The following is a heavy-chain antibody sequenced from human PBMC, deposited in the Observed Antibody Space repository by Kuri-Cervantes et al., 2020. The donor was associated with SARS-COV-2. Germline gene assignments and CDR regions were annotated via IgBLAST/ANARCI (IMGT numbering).Heavy chain of an antibody. V-gene: IGHV3-74*01. CDR1: GFPFRSYW. CDR2: TNSDGIST. CDR3: ARGGVVTADWYFDL. D-gene: IGHD2-21*02. J-gene: IGHJ2*01. Sequence: GGSLRLSCAASGFPFRSYWMHWVRQAPGKGLVWVSRTNSDGISTSYADSVKGRFTISRDNAENTLYLQLNSLGAEDTAVYYCARGGVVTADWYFDLWGRGTLVTVSS.